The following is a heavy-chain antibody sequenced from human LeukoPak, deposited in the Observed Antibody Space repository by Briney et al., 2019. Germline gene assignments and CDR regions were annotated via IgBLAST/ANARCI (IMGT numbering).Heavy chain of an antibody. CDR1: GGSISSSSYY. CDR3: ARSLRQWEFDDAFDV. D-gene: IGHD1-26*01. V-gene: IGHV4-39*07. Sequence: SETLSLTCTVSGGSISSSSYYWGWIRQPPGKGLEWIGSIYYSGSTYYNPSLKSRVTISVDTSKNQFSLKLSSVTAADTAVYYCARSLRQWEFDDAFDVWGQGTMVTVSS. CDR2: IYYSGST. J-gene: IGHJ3*01.